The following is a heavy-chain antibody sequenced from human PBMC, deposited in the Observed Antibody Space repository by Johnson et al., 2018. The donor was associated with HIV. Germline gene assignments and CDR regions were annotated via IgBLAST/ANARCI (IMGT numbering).Heavy chain of an antibody. CDR2: TQYDGSNK. CDR3: AKETRDSRSAFDI. D-gene: IGHD3-22*01. Sequence: QVQLVESGGGVVQPGGSLRLSCAASGFSFSSYGIHWVRQAPGKGLEWVAFTQYDGSNKYYSDSVKGRFTISRDNSKKTVYLQMNSLRAEGTAVYYCAKETRDSRSAFDIWGQGTMVTVSS. V-gene: IGHV3-30*02. CDR1: GFSFSSYG. J-gene: IGHJ3*02.